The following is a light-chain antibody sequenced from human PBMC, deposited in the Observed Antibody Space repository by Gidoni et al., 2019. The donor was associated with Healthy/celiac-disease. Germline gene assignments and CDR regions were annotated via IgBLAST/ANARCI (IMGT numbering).Light chain of an antibody. CDR3: QPANSFPFT. Sequence: DIQKTQSPSSVSASVGDRVTITCRASQGSSSWLAWYQQKPGKAPKLLIYAASRLQSGVPSRFSGSGSGTDFTLTISSLQPEDFATYYCQPANSFPFTFGPGTKVDIK. CDR2: AAS. V-gene: IGKV1-12*01. CDR1: QGSSSW. J-gene: IGKJ3*01.